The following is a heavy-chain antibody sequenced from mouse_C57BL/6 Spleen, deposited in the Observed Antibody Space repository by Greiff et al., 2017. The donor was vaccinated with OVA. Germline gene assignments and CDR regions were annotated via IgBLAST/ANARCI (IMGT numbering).Heavy chain of an antibody. D-gene: IGHD1-1*01. V-gene: IGHV1-80*01. Sequence: QVQLKQSGAELVKPGASVKISCKASGYAFSSYWMNWVKQRPGKGLEWIGQIYPGDGDTNYNGKFKGKATLTADKSSSTAYMQLSSLTSEDSAVYFWARSYYGSSYGYFDVWGTGTTVTVSS. CDR3: ARSYYGSSYGYFDV. J-gene: IGHJ1*03. CDR1: GYAFSSYW. CDR2: IYPGDGDT.